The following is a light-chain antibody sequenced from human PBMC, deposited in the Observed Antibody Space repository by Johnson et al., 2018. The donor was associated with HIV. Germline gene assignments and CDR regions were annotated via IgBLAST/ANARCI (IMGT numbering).Light chain of an antibody. CDR1: SSNIGNNY. V-gene: IGLV1-51*01. Sequence: QSVLSQPPSVSAAPGQKVTISCSGSSSNIGNNYVSWYQQLPGTAPKLLIYDNNKRPSGIPDRFSGSKSGTSATLGITGLQTGDEADYYCGTWDSSLSAGVFGPWAKVTF. CDR2: DNN. J-gene: IGLJ1*01. CDR3: GTWDSSLSAGV.